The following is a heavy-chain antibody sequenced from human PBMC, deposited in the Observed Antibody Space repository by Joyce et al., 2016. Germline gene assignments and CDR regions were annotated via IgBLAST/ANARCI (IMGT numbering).Heavy chain of an antibody. J-gene: IGHJ4*02. V-gene: IGHV3-53*04. CDR3: ARVKSYYDSSGFDY. CDR1: GFTVSSNY. Sequence: EVQLVESGGGLVQPGGSLRLSCVASGFTVSSNYMSWVRQAPGKGLDWVSVIYYDGSKYYADSVKGRFTSSRHSSKNTVYLQMNSLRSEDTAVYYCARVKSYYDSSGFDYWGQGTLVTVSS. CDR2: IYYDGSK. D-gene: IGHD3-22*01.